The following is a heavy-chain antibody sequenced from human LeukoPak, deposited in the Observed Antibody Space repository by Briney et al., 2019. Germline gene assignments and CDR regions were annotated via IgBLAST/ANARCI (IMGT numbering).Heavy chain of an antibody. D-gene: IGHD4-17*01. V-gene: IGHV4-59*01. Sequence: SETLSLTCTVSGDSMTDYYWGWIRQPPGKGPEWIGYVYYSGSTNYNPSLKSRVTISVDTSKNQFSLKLSSVTAADTAVYYCARVGDYGDYDPDWYFDLWGRGTLVTVSS. CDR3: ARVGDYGDYDPDWYFDL. CDR1: GDSMTDYY. CDR2: VYYSGST. J-gene: IGHJ2*01.